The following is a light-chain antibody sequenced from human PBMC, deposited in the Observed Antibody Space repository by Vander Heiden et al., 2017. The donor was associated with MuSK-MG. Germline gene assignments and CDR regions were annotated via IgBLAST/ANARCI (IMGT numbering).Light chain of an antibody. CDR1: QSISTW. Sequence: DIQVTPSPSTLSTSVGDRVTITCRASQSISTWLAWYQQKPGKAPKLLIYKASSLESGVPSRFSGSGSGTEFTLTISSLQPDDFASYYFQQYNSYSHTFGQGTKLEIK. V-gene: IGKV1-5*03. J-gene: IGKJ2*01. CDR3: QQYNSYSHT. CDR2: KAS.